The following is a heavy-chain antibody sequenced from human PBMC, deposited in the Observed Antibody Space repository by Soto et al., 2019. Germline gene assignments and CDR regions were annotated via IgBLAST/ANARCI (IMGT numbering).Heavy chain of an antibody. J-gene: IGHJ6*02. V-gene: IGHV5-51*01. CDR2: IYPGDSDT. Sequence: PGESLKISCKGSGHSFTSYWIGWVRQMPGKGLEWMGIIYPGDSDTRYSPSFQGQVTISADKSISTAYLQWSSLKASDTAMYYCARQGPTTTIFGVVGGMDVWGQGTTVTVS. CDR1: GHSFTSYW. CDR3: ARQGPTTTIFGVVGGMDV. D-gene: IGHD3-3*01.